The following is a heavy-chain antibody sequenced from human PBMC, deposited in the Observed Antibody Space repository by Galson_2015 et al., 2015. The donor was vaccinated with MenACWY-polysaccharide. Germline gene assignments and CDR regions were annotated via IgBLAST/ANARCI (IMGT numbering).Heavy chain of an antibody. D-gene: IGHD6-19*01. CDR2: IKQDGSEK. CDR3: AREGPYSSGSFDY. CDR1: GFTFSSYW. V-gene: IGHV3-7*01. Sequence: SLRLSCAASGFTFSSYWMSWVRQAPGKGLEWVANIKQDGSEKYYVDSVKGRFTISRDNAKNSLYLHMNSLRAEDTAVYYCAREGPYSSGSFDYWGQGTLVTVSS. J-gene: IGHJ4*02.